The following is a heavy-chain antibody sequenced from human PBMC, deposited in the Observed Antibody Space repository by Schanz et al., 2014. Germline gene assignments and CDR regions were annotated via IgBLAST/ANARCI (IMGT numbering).Heavy chain of an antibody. CDR3: ARGGYSSGWYDRDIAHFDY. D-gene: IGHD6-19*01. Sequence: QVQLVQSGAEMKKPGASVKVSCKASGYTFTGYYMHWVRQAPGQGREWMGWISAYSGNSKYAQKLQGRVTMTTDTSTNTAYMELRSLTSDDTAVYYCARGGYSSGWYDRDIAHFDYWGQGTLVTVSS. J-gene: IGHJ4*02. CDR2: ISAYSGNS. V-gene: IGHV1-18*04. CDR1: GYTFTGYY.